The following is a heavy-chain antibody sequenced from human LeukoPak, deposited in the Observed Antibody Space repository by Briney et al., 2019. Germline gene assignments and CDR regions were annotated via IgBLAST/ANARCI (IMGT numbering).Heavy chain of an antibody. V-gene: IGHV4-59*01. CDR2: IHRTGST. CDR1: GGSFSGYY. Sequence: SETLSLTCAVYGGSFSGYYWSWIRQPPGKGLEYIGNIHRTGSTDYKPSLRSRVTISVDTSNNHFSLTLRSVTAADTAVYYCASLAEGESGRGSWGQGTFVTVSP. CDR3: ASLAEGESGRGS. D-gene: IGHD3-10*01. J-gene: IGHJ5*02.